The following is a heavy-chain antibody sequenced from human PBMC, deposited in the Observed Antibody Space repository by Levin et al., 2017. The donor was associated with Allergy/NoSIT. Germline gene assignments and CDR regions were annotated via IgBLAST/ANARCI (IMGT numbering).Heavy chain of an antibody. V-gene: IGHV4-39*01. D-gene: IGHD3-9*01. CDR1: GGSISSSSYY. J-gene: IGHJ4*02. Sequence: SETLSLTCTVSGGSISSSSYYWGWIRQPPGTGLEWIGSIYYSGSTYYNPSLKSRVTISVDTSKNQFSLKLSSVTAADTAVYYCATNQGRYFDRDYWGQGTLVTVSS. CDR2: IYYSGST. CDR3: ATNQGRYFDRDY.